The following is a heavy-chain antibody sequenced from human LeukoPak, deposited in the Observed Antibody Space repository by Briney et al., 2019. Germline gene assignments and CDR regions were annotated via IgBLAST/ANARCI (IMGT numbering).Heavy chain of an antibody. J-gene: IGHJ1*01. Sequence: GGSLRLSCAASGFTFSNAWKSWVRQAPGKGLEWVGRIKSKTDGGTTDYAAPVKGRFTISRDDSKDTLYLQMNSLRTEDTAVYYCTSLRGSSSQYFQYWGQGTLVTVSS. CDR3: TSLRGSSSQYFQY. D-gene: IGHD6-13*01. CDR1: GFTFSNAW. CDR2: IKSKTDGGTT. V-gene: IGHV3-15*01.